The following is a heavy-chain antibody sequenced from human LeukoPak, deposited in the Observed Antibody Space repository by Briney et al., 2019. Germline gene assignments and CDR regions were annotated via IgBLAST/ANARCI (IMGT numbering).Heavy chain of an antibody. V-gene: IGHV4-34*10. D-gene: IGHD2-2*01. Sequence: GSLRLSCAASGFTFSDYYMSWIRQAPGKGLEWIAYIHQSGITVSNPSLKSRLTLSLDASKNQFSLRLTSVTVADTAVYYCARDLEYCSTTSCFTWGQGTLVTVSS. CDR1: GFTFSDYY. CDR2: IHQSGIT. CDR3: ARDLEYCSTTSCFT. J-gene: IGHJ5*02.